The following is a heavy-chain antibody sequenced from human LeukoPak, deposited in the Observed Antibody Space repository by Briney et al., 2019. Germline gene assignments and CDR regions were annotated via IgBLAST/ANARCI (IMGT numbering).Heavy chain of an antibody. D-gene: IGHD1-26*01. CDR2: IYYSGST. Sequence: SETLSLTCTVSGGSISIYYWSWIRQPPGKGLEWIGYIYYSGSTNYNPSLKSRVTISVDTSKNQFSLKLSSVTAADTAVYYCARAYSGSYYWYFDLWGRGTLVTVSS. J-gene: IGHJ2*01. CDR1: GGSISIYY. CDR3: ARAYSGSYYWYFDL. V-gene: IGHV4-59*01.